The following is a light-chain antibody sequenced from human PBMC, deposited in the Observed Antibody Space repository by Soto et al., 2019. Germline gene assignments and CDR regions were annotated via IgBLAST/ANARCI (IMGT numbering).Light chain of an antibody. V-gene: IGLV4-60*02. CDR3: ETWDNNILV. CDR2: XEVSXSY. Sequence: QLVLTQSSSASASLGSSVKLTCTLSSGHSSYIIAWHQQQPGKAPRYLMXXEVSXSYNKGSGVPXXXXXXXXGADRXLTISNLQFEDEADYYCETWDNNILVFGGGTKLTVL. J-gene: IGLJ2*01. CDR1: SGHSSYI.